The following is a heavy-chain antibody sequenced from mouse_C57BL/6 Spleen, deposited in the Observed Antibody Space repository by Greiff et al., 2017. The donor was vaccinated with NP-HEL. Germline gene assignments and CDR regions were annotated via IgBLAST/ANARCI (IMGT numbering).Heavy chain of an antibody. Sequence: QVQLQQSGAELVKPGASVKLSCKASGYTFTSYWMHWVKQRPGQGLEWIGMIHPNSGSTNYNEKFKSKATLTVDKSSSTAYMQLSSLTSEDSAVYYCARYAPAWFAYWGQGTLVTVSA. CDR2: IHPNSGST. CDR3: ARYAPAWFAY. V-gene: IGHV1-64*01. D-gene: IGHD6-5*01. J-gene: IGHJ3*01. CDR1: GYTFTSYW.